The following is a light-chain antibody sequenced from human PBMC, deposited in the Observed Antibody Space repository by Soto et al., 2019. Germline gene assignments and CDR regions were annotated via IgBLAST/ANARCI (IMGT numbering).Light chain of an antibody. J-gene: IGLJ1*01. CDR3: CSYAGSSTFGPYV. CDR1: SSDVGSYNL. Sequence: QSVLTQPASVSGSPGQSIAISCTGTSSDVGSYNLVSWYQQHPGKAPKLMIYEVSKRPSGVSNRFSGSKSGNTASQTISGLHAEDEADYYCCSYAGSSTFGPYVFGTGTKVTVL. V-gene: IGLV2-23*02. CDR2: EVS.